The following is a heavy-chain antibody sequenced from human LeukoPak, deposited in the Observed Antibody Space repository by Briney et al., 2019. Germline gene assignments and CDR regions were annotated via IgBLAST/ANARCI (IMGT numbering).Heavy chain of an antibody. V-gene: IGHV3-23*01. Sequence: PGGSLRLSCAASGFTFSSYAMSWVRQAPGKGLEWVSAISGSGGSTYYADSVKGRFTISRDNSKNTLYLQMNSLRAEDTAVYYCAKHFPTARYDILTGFDYWGQGTLVTVSS. CDR1: GFTFSSYA. D-gene: IGHD3-9*01. CDR3: AKHFPTARYDILTGFDY. CDR2: ISGSGGST. J-gene: IGHJ4*02.